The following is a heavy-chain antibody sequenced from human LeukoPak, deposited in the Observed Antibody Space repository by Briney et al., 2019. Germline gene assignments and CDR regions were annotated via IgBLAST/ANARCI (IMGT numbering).Heavy chain of an antibody. D-gene: IGHD4-11*01. CDR2: IYTSGST. CDR3: AREPNTVLDY. CDR1: GGSISSGSYY. V-gene: IGHV4-61*02. J-gene: IGHJ4*02. Sequence: SETLSLTCTVSGGSISSGSYYWSWIRQPAGKGLEWIGRIYTSGSTNYNPSLKSRVTISVDTSKNQFSLKLSSVTAPDTAVYYCAREPNTVLDYWGQGTLVTVSS.